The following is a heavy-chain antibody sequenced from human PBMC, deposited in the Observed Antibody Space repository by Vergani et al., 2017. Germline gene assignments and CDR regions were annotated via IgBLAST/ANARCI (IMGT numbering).Heavy chain of an antibody. J-gene: IGHJ4*02. Sequence: EVQLVESGGGLVQPGGSLRLSCAASGFTFSSYWMSWVRQAPGKGLEWVANIKQDGSEKYYVDSVKGRFTISRDNAKNSLYLQMNSLRAEDTAVYYCARDHISGFHDSSGYYVDYWGQGTLVTVSS. CDR1: GFTFSSYW. V-gene: IGHV3-7*01. D-gene: IGHD3-22*01. CDR3: ARDHISGFHDSSGYYVDY. CDR2: IKQDGSEK.